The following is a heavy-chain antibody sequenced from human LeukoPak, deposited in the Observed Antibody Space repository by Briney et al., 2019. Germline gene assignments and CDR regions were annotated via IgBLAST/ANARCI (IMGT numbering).Heavy chain of an antibody. CDR2: IWYDGSNK. CDR1: GFTFSSYG. V-gene: IGHV3-33*01. Sequence: GGSLRLSCAASGFTFSSYGMHWVRQAPGKGLEGVAVIWYDGSNKYYADSVKGRFTISRDNSKNTLYLQMNSLRAEDTAVYYCARAPYCSSTSCYSDAFDIWGQGTMVTVSS. J-gene: IGHJ3*02. D-gene: IGHD2-2*01. CDR3: ARAPYCSSTSCYSDAFDI.